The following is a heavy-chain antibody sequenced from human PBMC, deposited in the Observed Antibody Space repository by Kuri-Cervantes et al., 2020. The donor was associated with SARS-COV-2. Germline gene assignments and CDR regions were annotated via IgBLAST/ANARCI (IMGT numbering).Heavy chain of an antibody. V-gene: IGHV3-23*01. CDR2: ITSSGAIT. CDR1: GFIFSTYA. Sequence: ETLSLTCAASGFIFSTYAMNWVRQAPGKGLEWVSAITSSGAITYHADSVKGRFTISRDNSKNTLYLQMNSLRAEDTAVYYCAKGDDFWSGYYPDYWGQGTLVTVSS. J-gene: IGHJ4*02. D-gene: IGHD3-3*01. CDR3: AKGDDFWSGYYPDY.